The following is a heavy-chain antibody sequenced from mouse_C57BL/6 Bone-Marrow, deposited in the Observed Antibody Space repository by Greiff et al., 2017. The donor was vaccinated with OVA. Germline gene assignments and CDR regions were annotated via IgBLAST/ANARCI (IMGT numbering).Heavy chain of an antibody. CDR3: ARSRDYAWFAY. V-gene: IGHV1-4*01. D-gene: IGHD2-4*01. Sequence: QVQLKESGAELARPGASVKMSCKASGYTFTSYTMHWVKQRPGQGLEWIGYINPSSGYTKYNQKFKDKATLTADKSSSTAYMQLSSLTSEDSAVYYCARSRDYAWFAYWGQGTLVTVSA. CDR2: INPSSGYT. CDR1: GYTFTSYT. J-gene: IGHJ3*01.